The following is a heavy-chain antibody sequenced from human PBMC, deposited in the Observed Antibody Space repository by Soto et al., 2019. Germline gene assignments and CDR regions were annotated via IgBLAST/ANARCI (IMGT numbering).Heavy chain of an antibody. Sequence: VASVKVSCKASGYTFTSYGISWVRQAPGQGLEWMGWISAYNGNTNYAQKLQGRVTMTTDTSTSTAYMELRSLRSDDTAVYYCARGAYCGGDCYHEYNIWGQGTMVTISS. J-gene: IGHJ3*02. CDR1: GYTFTSYG. V-gene: IGHV1-18*01. CDR3: ARGAYCGGDCYHEYNI. D-gene: IGHD2-21*02. CDR2: ISAYNGNT.